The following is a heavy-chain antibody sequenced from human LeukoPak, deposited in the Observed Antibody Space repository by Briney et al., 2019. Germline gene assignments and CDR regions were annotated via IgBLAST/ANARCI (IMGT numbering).Heavy chain of an antibody. V-gene: IGHV1-18*01. J-gene: IGHJ6*03. CDR2: ISGYNGNT. CDR1: GYTFTNYG. Sequence: VASVKVSCKASGYTFTNYGITWVRQAPGQGLEWMGWISGYNGNTNYAQKLQGRVTMTTDTSTSTAYMELRSLRSDDTAVYYCATHSTRIAVRPSDYYYYMDVWGKGTTVTVSS. CDR3: ATHSTRIAVRPSDYYYYMDV. D-gene: IGHD6-6*01.